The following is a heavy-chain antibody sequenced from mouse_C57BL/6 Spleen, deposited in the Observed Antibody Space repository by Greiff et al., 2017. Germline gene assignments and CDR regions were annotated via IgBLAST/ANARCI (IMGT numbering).Heavy chain of an antibody. CDR3: ARQKYGYDDGDYFDY. CDR2: FYPGRGSI. CDR1: GYTFTEYT. D-gene: IGHD2-2*01. V-gene: IGHV1-62-2*01. Sequence: VTLVESGAELVKPGASVQLSCKASGYTFTEYTIHWVKQRSGQGLAWIGWFYPGRGSIKYNENFKDKATWTADKSSSTVYMELSRLTSEDSAVYFCARQKYGYDDGDYFDYGGQGTTLTVSS. J-gene: IGHJ2*01.